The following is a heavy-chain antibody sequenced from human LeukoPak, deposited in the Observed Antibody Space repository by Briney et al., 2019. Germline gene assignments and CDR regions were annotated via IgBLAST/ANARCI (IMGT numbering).Heavy chain of an antibody. D-gene: IGHD7-27*01. CDR3: AKDGGLWVSAHWGGS. J-gene: IGHJ5*02. CDR2: IKQDGSEI. CDR1: GFTFSGYW. Sequence: GGSLRLSCAASGFTFSGYWMTWVRQAPGKGLEWVANIKQDGSEIYTADSLKGRFTISRDNANNFLHLQMNSLRAEDTAVYYCAKDGGLWVSAHWGGSWGRGTLVTVSS. V-gene: IGHV3-7*03.